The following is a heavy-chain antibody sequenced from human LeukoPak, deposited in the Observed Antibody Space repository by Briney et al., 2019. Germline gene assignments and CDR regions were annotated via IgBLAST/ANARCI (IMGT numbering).Heavy chain of an antibody. CDR3: ARGRGSSWYYFDS. CDR2: IYTSGST. D-gene: IGHD6-13*01. Sequence: SETLSLTCTVSGGSISSGSYYWSWIRQPAGKGLEWIGRIYTSGSTNYNPSLKSRVTVSVDTSKNQFSLKLSSVTAADTAVYYCARGRGSSWYYFDSWGQGTLVTVSS. J-gene: IGHJ4*02. CDR1: GGSISSGSYY. V-gene: IGHV4-61*02.